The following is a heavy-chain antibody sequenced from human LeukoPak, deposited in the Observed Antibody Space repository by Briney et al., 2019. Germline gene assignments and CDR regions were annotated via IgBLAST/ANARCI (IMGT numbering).Heavy chain of an antibody. D-gene: IGHD5-18*01. V-gene: IGHV3-7*01. CDR1: GFSFSNHW. J-gene: IGHJ4*02. CDR3: ARGDGRGRSDGAT. CDR2: MSQDGSDK. Sequence: GGSLRLSCGASGFSFSNHWMGWVRQAPENGLEWVAIMSQDGSDKYHLDSVKGRFTISRDNANNTLYLQMNSLRVEDTAVYYCARGDGRGRSDGATWGPGTLVTVSS.